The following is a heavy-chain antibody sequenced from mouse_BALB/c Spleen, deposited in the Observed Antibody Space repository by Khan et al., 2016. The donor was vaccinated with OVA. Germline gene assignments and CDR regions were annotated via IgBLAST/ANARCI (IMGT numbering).Heavy chain of an antibody. CDR3: ATLYGNRFAY. CDR2: IDPANGNT. CDR1: GFNIKDNY. J-gene: IGHJ3*01. Sequence: EVQLQESGAELVKPGASVKLSCTASGFNIKDNYMHWVKQRPEQGLEWIGRIDPANGNTKYDPKFQDKVTISADTSSNTTYLQLSRLTSEDTAVYYCATLYGNRFAYGGQGTLVTVSA. V-gene: IGHV14-3*02. D-gene: IGHD2-1*01.